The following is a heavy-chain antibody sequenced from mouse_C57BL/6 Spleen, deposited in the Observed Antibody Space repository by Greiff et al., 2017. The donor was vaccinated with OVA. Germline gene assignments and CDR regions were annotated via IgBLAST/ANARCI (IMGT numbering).Heavy chain of an antibody. CDR1: GFTFSNYW. V-gene: IGHV6-3*01. CDR2: IRLKSDNYAT. J-gene: IGHJ2*01. D-gene: IGHD4-1*01. CDR3: PRELGRGGYYFDY. Sequence: EVKVEESGGGLVQPGGSMKLSCVASGFTFSNYWMNWVRQSPEKGLEWVAQIRLKSDNYATHYAESVKGRFTISRDDSKSSVYLQMNNLRAEDTGIYYCPRELGRGGYYFDYWGQGTTLTVSS.